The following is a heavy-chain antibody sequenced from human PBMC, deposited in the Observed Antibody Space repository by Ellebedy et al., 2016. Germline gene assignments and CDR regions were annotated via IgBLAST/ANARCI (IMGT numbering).Heavy chain of an antibody. Sequence: SETLSLXCTVSGVSIDSADFYWSWIRQSPGKGLEWIGYNHYSGGSYYNASLKSRASISVDTSSNKFSLQLTSVTAADTAVYYCARDRRTYFGAGSYDYWGQGALVTVSS. CDR1: GVSIDSADFY. D-gene: IGHD3-10*01. CDR2: NHYSGGS. V-gene: IGHV4-30-4*01. CDR3: ARDRRTYFGAGSYDY. J-gene: IGHJ4*02.